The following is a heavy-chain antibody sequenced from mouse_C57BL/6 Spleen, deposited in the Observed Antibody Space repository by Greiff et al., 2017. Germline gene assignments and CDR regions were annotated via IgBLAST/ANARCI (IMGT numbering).Heavy chain of an antibody. D-gene: IGHD3-2*02. J-gene: IGHJ3*01. V-gene: IGHV1-22*01. Sequence: EVQLQESGPELVKPGASVKMSCKASGYTFTDYNMNWVKQSHGKSLEWIGYINPNNGGTSYNQKFKGKATLTVNKSSSTAYMELRSLTSEDSAVYYCARSGGLRPFAYWGQGTLVTVSA. CDR1: GYTFTDYN. CDR3: ARSGGLRPFAY. CDR2: INPNNGGT.